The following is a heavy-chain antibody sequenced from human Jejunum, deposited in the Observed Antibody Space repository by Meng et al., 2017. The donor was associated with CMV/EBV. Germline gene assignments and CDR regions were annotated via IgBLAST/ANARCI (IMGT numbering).Heavy chain of an antibody. CDR1: GYAFISST. V-gene: IGHV1-18*01. Sequence: QVQLVQSEAEVKKPGASVKVSCKASGYAFISSTLSWVRQAPGQGLEWMGWISVYNGDTHYVQRVQDRVSMTTDTSTNTAYMELRSLRSDDTAVYYCARVAVGGDFGYWGQGTLVTVSS. J-gene: IGHJ4*02. CDR3: ARVAVGGDFGY. D-gene: IGHD1-26*01. CDR2: ISVYNGDT.